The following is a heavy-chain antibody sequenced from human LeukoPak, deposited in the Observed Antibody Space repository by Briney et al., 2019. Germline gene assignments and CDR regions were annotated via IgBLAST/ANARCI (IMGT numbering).Heavy chain of an antibody. CDR3: ARVSVAGAVIDAFDI. CDR1: GFSFSTCA. CDR2: ISGSSVYI. V-gene: IGHV3-21*01. Sequence: GGSLRLSCAASGFSFSTCAMNWVRQAPGKGLEWVSSISGSSVYIYYADSVKGRFTISRDNAKNSLYLQMNSLRGEDTAVYYCARVSVAGAVIDAFDIWGQGTMVTVSS. J-gene: IGHJ3*02. D-gene: IGHD6-19*01.